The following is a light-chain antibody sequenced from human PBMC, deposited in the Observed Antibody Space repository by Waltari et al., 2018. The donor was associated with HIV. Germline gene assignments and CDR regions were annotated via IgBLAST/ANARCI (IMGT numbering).Light chain of an antibody. CDR1: NTNIGTNY. CDR3: AAWDDSLSGRV. CDR2: KDN. J-gene: IGLJ3*02. V-gene: IGLV1-47*01. Sequence: QSVLTQAPSASGTPGQRVTISCSGSNTNIGTNYVYWYQQLPGTAPKLLIYKDNPRPSGAPDRFSGSKSDTSASLAISGLRSEDEAEYFCAAWDDSLSGRVFGGGTKLTVL.